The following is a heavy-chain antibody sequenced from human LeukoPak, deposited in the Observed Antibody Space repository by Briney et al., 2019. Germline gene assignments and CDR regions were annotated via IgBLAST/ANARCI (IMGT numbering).Heavy chain of an antibody. D-gene: IGHD1-7*01. CDR2: INPNSGGT. Sequence: ASVTVSCTASGYTFTDYYMHWVRQAPGQGLEWMGWINPNSGGTISAQKFQGRVTMTRDTSISTAYMELSRLTSDDTAVYYCATGKPLGTTASDAFDIWGQGTMVTVSS. CDR1: GYTFTDYY. J-gene: IGHJ3*02. V-gene: IGHV1-2*02. CDR3: ATGKPLGTTASDAFDI.